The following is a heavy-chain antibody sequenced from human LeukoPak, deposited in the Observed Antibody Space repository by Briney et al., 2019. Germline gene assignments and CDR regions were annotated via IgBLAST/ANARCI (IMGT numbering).Heavy chain of an antibody. D-gene: IGHD3-10*01. J-gene: IGHJ4*02. Sequence: SETLSLTCTVSGYSISSGYYWGWIRQPPGKGLEWIGSIYYSGSTYYNPSLKSRVTISVDTSKNQFSLKLSSVTAADTAVYYCAANSADYNTLGSSYKVWGQGTVVTVSS. V-gene: IGHV4-38-2*02. CDR1: GYSISSGYY. CDR2: IYYSGST. CDR3: AANSADYNTLGSSYKV.